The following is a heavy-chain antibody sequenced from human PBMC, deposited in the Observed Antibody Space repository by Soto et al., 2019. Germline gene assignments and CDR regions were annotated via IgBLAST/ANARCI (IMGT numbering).Heavy chain of an antibody. V-gene: IGHV3-13*01. CDR2: IDSAGDA. D-gene: IGHD3-10*01. CDR1: GFTFSSHD. CDR3: ARGGIWGVSWNWFDT. J-gene: IGHJ5*02. Sequence: EVQLVESGGGLVQPGGSLRLSCAASGFTFSSHDMHWVRQVTGKGLEWVSGIDSAGDAKYPASVKGRFTISRENAKNSLHLQMNGLRAGDTAVYYCARGGIWGVSWNWFDTWGQGPLVTVSS.